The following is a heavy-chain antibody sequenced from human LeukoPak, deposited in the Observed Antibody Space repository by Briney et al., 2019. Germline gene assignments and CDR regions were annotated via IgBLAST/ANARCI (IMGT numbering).Heavy chain of an antibody. CDR2: IYYSGST. V-gene: IGHV4-39*01. CDR1: GGSISSSSYY. Sequence: PSETLSLTCTVSGGSISSSSYYWGWIRQPPGKGLEWIGSIYYSGSTYYNPSLKSRVTISADTSKNQFSLKLSSVTAADTAVYYCASLPNPRLGYCSGGSCYFDYWGQGTLVTVSS. D-gene: IGHD2-15*01. CDR3: ASLPNPRLGYCSGGSCYFDY. J-gene: IGHJ4*02.